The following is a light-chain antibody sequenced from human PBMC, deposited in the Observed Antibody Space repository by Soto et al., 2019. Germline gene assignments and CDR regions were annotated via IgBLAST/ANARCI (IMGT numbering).Light chain of an antibody. V-gene: IGKV1-33*01. Sequence: MTESACTLSANEGDRGTITCLASQNISSCLTWYQQKPGEAPKLLFYYASNMNTGVPSRFSGGRSGTQFTFTIISLQPQDIAVYYCQQYDNFPITFGPGT. J-gene: IGKJ3*01. CDR1: QNISSC. CDR3: QQYDNFPIT. CDR2: YAS.